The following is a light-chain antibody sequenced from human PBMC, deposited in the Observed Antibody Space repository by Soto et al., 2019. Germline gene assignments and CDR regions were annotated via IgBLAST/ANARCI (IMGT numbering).Light chain of an antibody. V-gene: IGKV3-20*01. CDR1: QSVSSSY. Sequence: EIVLTQSPGTLSLSPGGRATLSCRASQSVSSSYLAWYQQKPGQAPRLLIYGASNRATGIPDRFSGSGSGTDFTLTISRLEPEDFAVYYCQQYNTSPRTFGQGTKVDI. CDR3: QQYNTSPRT. CDR2: GAS. J-gene: IGKJ1*01.